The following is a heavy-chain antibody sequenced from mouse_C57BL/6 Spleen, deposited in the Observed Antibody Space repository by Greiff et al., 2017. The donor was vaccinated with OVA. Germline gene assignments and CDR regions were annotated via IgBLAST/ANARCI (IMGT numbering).Heavy chain of an antibody. V-gene: IGHV5-9-1*02. CDR3: TREGPTAQALGAWFAY. CDR2: ISSGGDYI. J-gene: IGHJ3*01. Sequence: EVQGVESGEGLVKPGGSLKLSCAASGFTFSSYAMSWVRQTPEKRLEWVAYISSGGDYIYYADTVKGRFTISRDNARNTLYLQMSSLKSEDTAMYYCTREGPTAQALGAWFAYWGQGTLVTVSA. CDR1: GFTFSSYA. D-gene: IGHD3-2*02.